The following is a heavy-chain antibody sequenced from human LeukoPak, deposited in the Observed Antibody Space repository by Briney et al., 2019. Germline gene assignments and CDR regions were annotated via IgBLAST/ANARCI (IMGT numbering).Heavy chain of an antibody. D-gene: IGHD2-15*01. Sequence: GGSLRLSCAASGFTFSSYSMNWVRQAPGKGLEWVSSISSSSSYIYYADSVKGRFTISRDNAKNSLYLQMNSLRAEDTAVYYCARGTGCSGGSCYNKAFDIWGQGTMVTVSS. V-gene: IGHV3-21*01. CDR3: ARGTGCSGGSCYNKAFDI. CDR2: ISSSSSYI. J-gene: IGHJ3*02. CDR1: GFTFSSYS.